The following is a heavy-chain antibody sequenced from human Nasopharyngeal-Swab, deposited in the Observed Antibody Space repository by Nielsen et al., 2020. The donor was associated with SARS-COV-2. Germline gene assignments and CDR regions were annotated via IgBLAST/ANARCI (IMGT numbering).Heavy chain of an antibody. D-gene: IGHD3-3*01. CDR3: ARGRLHFLEPRLDY. CDR1: GGSFSDYY. Sequence: SETLSLTCAVYGGSFSDYYWTWIRQPPGKGLEWIGEINHSGTTNSNPSLKSRVTLSVDKSKNQFSLKLSSMTAADTAVYYCARGRLHFLEPRLDYLGQGTLVTVSS. CDR2: INHSGTT. J-gene: IGHJ4*02. V-gene: IGHV4-34*01.